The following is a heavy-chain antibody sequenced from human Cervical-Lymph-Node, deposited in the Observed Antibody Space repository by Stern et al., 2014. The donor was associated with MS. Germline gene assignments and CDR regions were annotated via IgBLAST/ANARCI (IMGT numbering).Heavy chain of an antibody. CDR2: IWYDGSNP. CDR1: GFSFSRYD. D-gene: IGHD6-13*01. CDR3: ASAYSSSHYYFDY. V-gene: IGHV3-33*01. J-gene: IGHJ4*02. Sequence: VPLVESGGCVVQPGRSLRLSCAASGFSFSRYDMHWVRQAPGKGLEWVALIWYDGSNPYYADSVTGRFTISRDNFKNTLYLQMNSLRAEDTAVYYCASAYSSSHYYFDYWGQGTLVTVSS.